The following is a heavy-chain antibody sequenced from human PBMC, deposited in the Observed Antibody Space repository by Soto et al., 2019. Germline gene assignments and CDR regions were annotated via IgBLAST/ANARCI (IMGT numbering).Heavy chain of an antibody. Sequence: EVHLVESGGGVVQPGGSLRLSCATSGFTFENYGVSWVRKAPGKGLEWVSGIATNDGSIGYAESVRGRFTISRDNAKNSLYLQINTLRVEDTAFYYCARGDAGDYWGQGTLVTVSS. CDR2: IATNDGSI. CDR1: GFTFENYG. V-gene: IGHV3-20*04. J-gene: IGHJ4*02. D-gene: IGHD2-2*01. CDR3: ARGDAGDY.